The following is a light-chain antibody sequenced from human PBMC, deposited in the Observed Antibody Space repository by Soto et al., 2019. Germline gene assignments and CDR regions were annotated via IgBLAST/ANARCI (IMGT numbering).Light chain of an antibody. CDR1: QPVSSNF. CDR2: GVS. V-gene: IGKV3-20*01. Sequence: ELVLTQSPGTLSLSPGESAALSCRASQPVSSNFLAWYQQKPGQAPRLLIYGVSSRASGIPDRFFRSGSGTDFTLTINRLEPEDFAVYYCQQYANSPITFGQGTRLEIK. CDR3: QQYANSPIT. J-gene: IGKJ5*01.